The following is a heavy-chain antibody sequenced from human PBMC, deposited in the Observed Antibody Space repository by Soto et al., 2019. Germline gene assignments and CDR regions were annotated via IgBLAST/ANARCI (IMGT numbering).Heavy chain of an antibody. CDR1: GFTPSAYW. J-gene: IGHJ4*02. V-gene: IGHV3-74*01. CDR2: ISDDGSTA. Sequence: GGSLSLSCAFSGFTPSAYWMQWVRQVPGKGLTWVSRISDDGSTATYADSVKGRFVISRDNAKNSLYLEMNTLRADDSGLYYCARGPRVSSTGTGAHWGRGTLVTVSS. D-gene: IGHD1-1*01. CDR3: ARGPRVSSTGTGAH.